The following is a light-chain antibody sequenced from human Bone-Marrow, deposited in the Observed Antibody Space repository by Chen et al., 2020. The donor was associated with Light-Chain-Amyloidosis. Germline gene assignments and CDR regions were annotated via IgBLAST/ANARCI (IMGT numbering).Light chain of an antibody. J-gene: IGLJ3*02. CDR1: NIGSTS. CDR3: QVWDRSSDRPV. CDR2: DDS. V-gene: IGLV3-21*02. Sequence: SYVLTQPSSVSVAPGQTATIACGGNNIGSTSVHWYRQTPGQAPLLVVYDDSDRPSGVPERLSGSDSGTAATLNVSRVEAGDEADYYCQVWDRSSDRPVFGGGTKLTVL.